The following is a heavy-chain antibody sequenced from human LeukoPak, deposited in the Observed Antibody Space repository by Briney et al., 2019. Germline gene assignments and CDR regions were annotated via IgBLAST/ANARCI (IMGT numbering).Heavy chain of an antibody. J-gene: IGHJ4*02. V-gene: IGHV1-8*01. CDR3: ARADNWDQGPGDY. CDR2: MNPNSGNT. CDR1: GYTFTSYD. D-gene: IGHD1-20*01. Sequence: ASVKVSCKASGYTFTSYDINWVRQATGQGLEWMGWMNPNSGNTGYAQKFQGRVTMSRNTSISTAYMELSSLRSEDTAVYYCARADNWDQGPGDYWGQGTLVTVSS.